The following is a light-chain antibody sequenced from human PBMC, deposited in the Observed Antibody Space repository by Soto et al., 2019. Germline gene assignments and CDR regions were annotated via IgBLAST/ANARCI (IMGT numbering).Light chain of an antibody. CDR3: QSYDSSTHYV. V-gene: IGLV1-40*01. CDR2: GNS. J-gene: IGLJ1*01. CDR1: SSNIGAGYD. Sequence: QSVLTQPPSVSWARGQIVTISCTGSSSNIGAGYDVHWYRQLPGTAPKPLIYGNSNRPSGVPDRFSCYKSGTSGSLAITGLQSEDEADYYCQSYDSSTHYVFETRSTVTVL.